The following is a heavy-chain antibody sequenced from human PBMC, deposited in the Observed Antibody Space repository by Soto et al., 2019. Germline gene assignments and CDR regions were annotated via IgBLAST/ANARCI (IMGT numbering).Heavy chain of an antibody. CDR3: AREFYCGGDCYPNWFDP. J-gene: IGHJ5*02. D-gene: IGHD2-21*02. CDR1: GYTFTSYA. V-gene: IGHV1-3*01. Sequence: ASVKVSCKASGYTFTSYAMHWVRQAPGQRLEWMGWINAGNGNTKYSQKFQGRVTITRDTSASTAYMELSSLRSEDTAVYYCAREFYCGGDCYPNWFDPWGQGTLVTVSS. CDR2: INAGNGNT.